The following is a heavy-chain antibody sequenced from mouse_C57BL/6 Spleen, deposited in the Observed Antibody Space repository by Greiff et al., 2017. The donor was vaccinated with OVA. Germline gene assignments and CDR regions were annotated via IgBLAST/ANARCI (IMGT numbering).Heavy chain of an antibody. V-gene: IGHV1-26*01. CDR3: ARSNYYSNYSFDY. CDR2: INPNNGGT. CDR1: GYTFTDYY. Sequence: VQLKQSGPELVKPGASVKISCKASGYTFTDYYMNWVKQSHGKSLEWIGDINPNNGGTSYNQKFKGKATLTVDKSSSTAYMELRSLTSEDSAVYYCARSNYYSNYSFDYWGQGTTLTVSS. J-gene: IGHJ2*01. D-gene: IGHD2-5*01.